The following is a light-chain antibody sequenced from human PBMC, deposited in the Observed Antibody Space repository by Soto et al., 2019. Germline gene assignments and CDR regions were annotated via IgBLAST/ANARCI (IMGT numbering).Light chain of an antibody. CDR1: SSNIVSYS. CDR3: SSYGGSNNYV. CDR2: SDN. V-gene: IGLV1-44*01. J-gene: IGLJ1*01. Sequence: QSVLTQPPSASGTPGQRVTMSCSGSSSNIVSYSVSWYLHLPGTAPKLLIYSDNQRPSGVPDRFSGSKSGTSASLAISGLQSEDEADYYCSSYGGSNNYVFGTGTKVTVL.